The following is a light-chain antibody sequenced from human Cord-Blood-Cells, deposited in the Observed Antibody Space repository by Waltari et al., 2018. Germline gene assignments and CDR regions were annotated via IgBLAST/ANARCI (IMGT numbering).Light chain of an antibody. CDR2: WAS. CDR3: QQYYSTPLT. Sequence: DIVTTQSPDSLAVSLGERATLTCKSSQSVLYSSNNKNYLAWYQQKPGQPPKLLIYWASTRESGVPDRFSGSGSGTDFTLTISSLQAEDVAVYYCQQYYSTPLTFGGGTKVEIK. CDR1: QSVLYSSNNKNY. V-gene: IGKV4-1*01. J-gene: IGKJ4*01.